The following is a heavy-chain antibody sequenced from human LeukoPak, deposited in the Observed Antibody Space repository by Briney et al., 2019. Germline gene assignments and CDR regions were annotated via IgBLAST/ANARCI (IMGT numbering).Heavy chain of an antibody. V-gene: IGHV1-2*02. CDR1: GYTFTGYY. D-gene: IGHD6-13*01. CDR3: ASTLLAAAESREDDAFDI. CDR2: INPNSGGT. J-gene: IGHJ3*02. Sequence: GASVKVSCKASGYTFTGYYMHWVRQAPGQGLEWMGWINPNSGGTNYAQKFQGRVTMTRDTSISTAYMELSRLRSDDTAVYYCASTLLAAAESREDDAFDIWGQGTMVTVSS.